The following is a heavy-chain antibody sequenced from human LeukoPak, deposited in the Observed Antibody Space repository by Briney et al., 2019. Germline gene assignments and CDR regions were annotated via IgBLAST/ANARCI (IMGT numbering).Heavy chain of an antibody. CDR3: ARGGYCSSTSCPISWFDP. CDR2: IYYSGST. CDR1: GGSISSSSYY. J-gene: IGHJ5*02. V-gene: IGHV4-61*05. Sequence: SETLSLTCTVSGGSISSSSYYWSWIRQPPGKGLEWIGYIYYSGSTNYNPSLKSRVTISVDTSKNQFSLKLSSVTAADTAVYYCARGGYCSSTSCPISWFDPWGQGTLVTVSS. D-gene: IGHD2-2*01.